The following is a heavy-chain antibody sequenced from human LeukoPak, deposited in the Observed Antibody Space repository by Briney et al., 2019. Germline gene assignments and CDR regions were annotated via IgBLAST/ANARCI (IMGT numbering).Heavy chain of an antibody. J-gene: IGHJ4*02. V-gene: IGHV1-2*06. D-gene: IGHD6-13*01. Sequence: ASVKVSCKASGYTSTSYGISWVRQAPGQGLEWMGRINPNSGGTNYAQKFQGRVTMTRDTSISTAYMELSRLRSDDTAVYYCARDKGYSSSWYSFDYWGQGTLVTVSS. CDR2: INPNSGGT. CDR3: ARDKGYSSSWYSFDY. CDR1: GYTSTSYG.